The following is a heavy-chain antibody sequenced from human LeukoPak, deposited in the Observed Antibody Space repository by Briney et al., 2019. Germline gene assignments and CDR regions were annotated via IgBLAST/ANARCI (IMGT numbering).Heavy chain of an antibody. V-gene: IGHV4-59*08. CDR2: FSDSGTT. D-gene: IGHD3-16*01. CDR3: ARHNDRSFGGLDN. J-gene: IGHJ4*02. CDR1: GGSISNYE. Sequence: PSETLSLTCTVSGGSISNYEWSWMRQPPGKGLEWIGYFSDSGTTNFNPSLKSRVTISLDTSKNQFSLNLRSATAADTAVYYCARHNDRSFGGLDNWGQGTLVTVSS.